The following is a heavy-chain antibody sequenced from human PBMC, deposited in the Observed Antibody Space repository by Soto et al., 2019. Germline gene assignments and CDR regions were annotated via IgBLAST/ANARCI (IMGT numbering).Heavy chain of an antibody. CDR2: ISGSGGST. CDR3: AKDIQPTYYYDSPGAFDI. J-gene: IGHJ3*02. D-gene: IGHD3-22*01. Sequence: GGSLRLSCAASGFTFSSYAMSWVRQAPGKGLEWVSAISGSGGSTYYADSVKGRFTISRDNSKNTLYLQMNSLRAEDTAVYYCAKDIQPTYYYDSPGAFDIWGQGTMVTVSS. CDR1: GFTFSSYA. V-gene: IGHV3-23*01.